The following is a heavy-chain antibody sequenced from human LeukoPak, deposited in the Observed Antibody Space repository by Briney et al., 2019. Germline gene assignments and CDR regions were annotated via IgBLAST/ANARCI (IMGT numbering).Heavy chain of an antibody. CDR1: GFTLSRYW. CDR3: AKILGESPRWFDP. J-gene: IGHJ5*02. V-gene: IGHV3-74*01. CDR2: MNSDGSST. D-gene: IGHD3-10*01. Sequence: GGSLRLSCAASGFTLSRYWMHWVRNAPGKGLVSVAHMNSDGSSTNYADSVKGRFTISRDNAKNTLYLQMNSLRADDTAVYYCAKILGESPRWFDPWGQGTLVTVSS.